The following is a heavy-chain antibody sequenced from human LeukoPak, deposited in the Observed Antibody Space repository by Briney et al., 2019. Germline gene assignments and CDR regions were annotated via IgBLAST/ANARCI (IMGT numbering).Heavy chain of an antibody. D-gene: IGHD1-26*01. Sequence: ASVKVSCKASGYTSTSYYMHWVRQPPGQGLEWMGIINPSGGSTSYAQKFQGRVTMTRDMSTSTVYMELSSLRSEDTAVYYCARGGSYLWGFDYWGRGTLVTVSS. CDR1: GYTSTSYY. J-gene: IGHJ4*02. CDR3: ARGGSYLWGFDY. CDR2: INPSGGST. V-gene: IGHV1-46*01.